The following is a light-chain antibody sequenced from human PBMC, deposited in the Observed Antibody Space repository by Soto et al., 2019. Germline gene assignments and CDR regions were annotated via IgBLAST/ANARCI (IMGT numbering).Light chain of an antibody. Sequence: EVVLTQSPATLSLSTGVRATLSCRASQSVTSYLAWYQQKPGHAPRLLIYDASNRATGIPARFSGSGSGTDFTLTISSLEPEDFAVYYCHHRSNWPPITFGQGTRLEI. V-gene: IGKV3-11*01. CDR1: QSVTSY. CDR2: DAS. J-gene: IGKJ5*01. CDR3: HHRSNWPPIT.